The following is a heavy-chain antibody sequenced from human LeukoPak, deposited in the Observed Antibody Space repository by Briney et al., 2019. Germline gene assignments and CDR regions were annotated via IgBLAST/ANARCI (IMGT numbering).Heavy chain of an antibody. D-gene: IGHD4-17*01. CDR1: GFTFSDHY. V-gene: IGHV3-72*01. Sequence: GGSLRLSCAASGFTFSDHYMDWVRQAPGKGLEWVGRTRNKANSYTTEYAASVKGRFTISRDDSKNSLYVQMNSLRAEDTAVYYCAKESTVTPGNVNWFDTWGQGTLVTVSS. CDR2: TRNKANSYTT. CDR3: AKESTVTPGNVNWFDT. J-gene: IGHJ5*02.